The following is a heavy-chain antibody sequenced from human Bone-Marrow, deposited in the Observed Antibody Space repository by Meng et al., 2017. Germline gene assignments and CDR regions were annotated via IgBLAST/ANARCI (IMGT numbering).Heavy chain of an antibody. CDR2: INPKSGDT. CDR1: GYNFPDYY. V-gene: IGHV1-2*06. Sequence: QVRLAQSGAEVKKPGASVKVSCKPSGYNFPDYYIHWVRRAPGQGLEWMGRINPKSGDTHYAQKFQARVTMTGDTSISTAYMELSGLRSDDTAMYYCARDEDISAAGKLFGDYWGQGTLVTVSS. D-gene: IGHD6-25*01. J-gene: IGHJ4*02. CDR3: ARDEDISAAGKLFGDY.